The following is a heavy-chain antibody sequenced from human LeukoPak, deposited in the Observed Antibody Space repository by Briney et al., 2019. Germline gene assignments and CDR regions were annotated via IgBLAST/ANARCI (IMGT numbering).Heavy chain of an antibody. J-gene: IGHJ4*02. CDR1: GFTFSSYS. D-gene: IGHD3-10*02. CDR2: ISSSSSTI. Sequence: GGSLRLSCAASGFTFSSYSMNRVRQAPGKGLEWVSYISSSSSTIYYADSVKGRFTISRDNAKNSLYLQMNSLRAEDTAVYYCAKAGLRSGSPNYFDYWGQGTLVTVSS. V-gene: IGHV3-48*04. CDR3: AKAGLRSGSPNYFDY.